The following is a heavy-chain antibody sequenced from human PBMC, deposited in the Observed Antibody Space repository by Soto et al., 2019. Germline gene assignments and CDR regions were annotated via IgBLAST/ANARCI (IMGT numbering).Heavy chain of an antibody. CDR3: AKPGYCFTTLCRKYYYYYGMAV. CDR2: ISGSGDRT. V-gene: IGHV3-23*01. Sequence: EVQLLDSGGGLVQPGGSLKLSCAASGFTFSNYAMSWVRQAPGKGLEWVSAISGSGDRTYYADSVKGRFTISRDNSNDTLYLQMSSLRAEDTAVYYCAKPGYCFTTLCRKYYYYYGMAVWGQGTTVTVSS. J-gene: IGHJ6*02. D-gene: IGHD2-15*01. CDR1: GFTFSNYA.